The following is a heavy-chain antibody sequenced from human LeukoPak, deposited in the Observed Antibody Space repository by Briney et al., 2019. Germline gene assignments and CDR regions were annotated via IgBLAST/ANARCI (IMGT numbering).Heavy chain of an antibody. CDR3: ARGSPYGSGSGGPSGDY. Sequence: GASVKVSCKASGYTFTSYDINWVRQATGQGLEWMGWMNPNSGNTGYAQKFQGRVTMTRNTSISTAYMELSSLRSEDTAVSYCARGSPYGSGSGGPSGDYWGQGTLVTVSS. CDR2: MNPNSGNT. V-gene: IGHV1-8*01. CDR1: GYTFTSYD. J-gene: IGHJ4*02. D-gene: IGHD3-10*01.